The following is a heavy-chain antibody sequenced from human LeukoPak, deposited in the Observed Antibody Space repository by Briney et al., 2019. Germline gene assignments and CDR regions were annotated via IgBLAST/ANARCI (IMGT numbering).Heavy chain of an antibody. V-gene: IGHV3-30-3*01. J-gene: IGHJ4*02. D-gene: IGHD3-22*01. CDR2: ISYDGSNK. Sequence: GGSLRLSCAASGFTFSSYAMHWVRQAPGKGLEWVAVISYDGSNKYYADSVKGRFTISRDNSKNTLYLQMNSLRAEDTAVYYCARPYYYDSSGYFDYWGQGTLDTVSS. CDR3: ARPYYYDSSGYFDY. CDR1: GFTFSSYA.